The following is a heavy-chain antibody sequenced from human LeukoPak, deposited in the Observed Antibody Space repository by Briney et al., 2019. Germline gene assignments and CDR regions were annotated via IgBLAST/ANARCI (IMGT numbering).Heavy chain of an antibody. CDR1: GFIFSDYY. Sequence: GGPLRLSCAASGFIFSDYYMSWIRQTPEKGLEWVSYIVGNSYYTNYADSVKGRFTISRDNAKISLYLQMDSLKAEDTAVYYCARGDGGNRAFDYWGQGNLVTASP. V-gene: IGHV3-11*05. D-gene: IGHD4-23*01. CDR3: ARGDGGNRAFDY. J-gene: IGHJ4*02. CDR2: IVGNSYYT.